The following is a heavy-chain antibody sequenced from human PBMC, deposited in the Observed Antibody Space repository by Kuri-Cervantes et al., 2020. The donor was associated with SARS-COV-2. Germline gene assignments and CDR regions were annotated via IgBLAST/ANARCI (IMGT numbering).Heavy chain of an antibody. CDR2: ISSSGSTI. CDR3: AREGDIVVVPAVYFDY. V-gene: IGHV3-48*04. J-gene: IGHJ4*02. Sequence: GGSLRLSCAASGFTFSSYWMNWVRQAPGKGLEWVSYISSSGSTIYYADSVKGRFTISRDNAKNSLYLQMNSLRAEDTAVYYCAREGDIVVVPAVYFDYWGQGTLVTVSS. CDR1: GFTFSSYW. D-gene: IGHD2-2*01.